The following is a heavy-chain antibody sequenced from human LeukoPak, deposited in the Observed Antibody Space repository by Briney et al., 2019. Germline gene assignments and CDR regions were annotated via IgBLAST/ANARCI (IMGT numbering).Heavy chain of an antibody. Sequence: GGSLRLSCAASGFTFSNYHINWVRQAPGKGLEWVSSISDSSRSIYYADSVKGRFTISRDNAKNSLYLQMNSLRAEDTAVYYCARGRNWFDPWGQGTLVTVSS. CDR1: GFTFSNYH. J-gene: IGHJ5*02. CDR2: ISDSSRSI. CDR3: ARGRNWFDP. V-gene: IGHV3-21*04.